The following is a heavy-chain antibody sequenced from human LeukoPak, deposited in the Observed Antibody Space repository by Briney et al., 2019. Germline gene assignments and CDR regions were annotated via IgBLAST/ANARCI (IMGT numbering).Heavy chain of an antibody. CDR3: ARGPHCSSTSCYLATPFDP. Sequence: SETLSVTCAVYGGSFSGYYWSWIRQPPGKGLEWIGEINHSGSTNYNPSLKSRVTISVDTSKNQFSLKLSSVTAADTAVYYCARGPHCSSTSCYLATPFDPWGQGTLVTVSS. CDR1: GGSFSGYY. V-gene: IGHV4-34*01. CDR2: INHSGST. J-gene: IGHJ5*02. D-gene: IGHD2-2*01.